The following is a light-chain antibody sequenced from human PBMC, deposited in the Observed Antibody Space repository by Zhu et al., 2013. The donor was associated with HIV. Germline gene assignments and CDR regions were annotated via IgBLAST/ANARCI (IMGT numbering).Light chain of an antibody. J-gene: IGLJ1*01. V-gene: IGLV2-14*01. Sequence: QSALTQPASVSGSPGQSITISCTGTSSDVGGYDYVSWYQHHPGRAPKLMIYEVTNRPSGVSSRFSGSKSGNTASLTISGLQAEDEADYYCSSYTSDSALGLFGTGTKVTVL. CDR2: EVT. CDR1: SSDVGGYDY. CDR3: SSYTSDSALGL.